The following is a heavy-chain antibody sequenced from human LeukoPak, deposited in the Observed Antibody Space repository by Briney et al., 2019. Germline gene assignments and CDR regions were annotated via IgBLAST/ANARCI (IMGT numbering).Heavy chain of an antibody. CDR2: IIPILGIA. CDR3: ARGHTPSYYYDSSGYYYVN. D-gene: IGHD3-22*01. J-gene: IGHJ4*02. CDR1: GGTFSSYA. V-gene: IGHV1-69*04. Sequence: SVKVSCKASGGTFSSYAISWVRQAPGQGLEWMGRIIPILGIANYAQKFQGRVTITADKSTSTAYMELSSLRSEDTAVYYCARGHTPSYYYDSSGYYYVNWGQGTLVTVSS.